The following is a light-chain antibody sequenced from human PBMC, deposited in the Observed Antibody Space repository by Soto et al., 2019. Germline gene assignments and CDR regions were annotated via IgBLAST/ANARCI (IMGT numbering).Light chain of an antibody. CDR3: QQRTNSPPWT. CDR1: QNISTY. CDR2: GVS. Sequence: EIVLTQSPATLSLSPGEGASLSCSASQNISTYLAWYQQRPGQVPRLLIYGVSKRAPAIPPRFSGSGSGTDFTLSVSGLETEDFATYYCQQRTNSPPWTFGQGTKVDIK. J-gene: IGKJ1*01. V-gene: IGKV3-11*01.